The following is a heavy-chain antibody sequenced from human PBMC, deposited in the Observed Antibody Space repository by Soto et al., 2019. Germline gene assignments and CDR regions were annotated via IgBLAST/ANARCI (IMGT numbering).Heavy chain of an antibody. CDR1: GFTFSSYS. J-gene: IGHJ6*02. V-gene: IGHV3-21*01. CDR2: ISSSSSYI. Sequence: EVQLVESGGGLVKPGGSLRLSCAASGFTFSSYSMNWVRQAPGKGLEWVSSISSSSSYIYYADSVKGQFTISSDNAKNSLYLQMTGLRAEYTAVYYCARVPLVAPLSYDYYYGMDFWGQGTTVTVSS. CDR3: ARVPLVAPLSYDYYYGMDF. D-gene: IGHD3-16*02.